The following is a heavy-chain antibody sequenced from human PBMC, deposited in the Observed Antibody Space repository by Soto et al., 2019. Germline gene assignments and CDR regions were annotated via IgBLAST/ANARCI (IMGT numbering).Heavy chain of an antibody. CDR1: GFTFSSYG. V-gene: IGHV3-30*18. CDR3: AKDLAVAGENYGIDV. CDR2: ISYDGSNK. Sequence: QVQLVESGGGVVQPGRSLRLSCAASGFTFSSYGMHWVRQAPGKGLAWVAVISYDGSNKYYADSVKGRFTISRDNSKNTLYLQMNSLRAEDTAVYYCAKDLAVAGENYGIDVWGQGTTVTVSS. D-gene: IGHD6-19*01. J-gene: IGHJ6*02.